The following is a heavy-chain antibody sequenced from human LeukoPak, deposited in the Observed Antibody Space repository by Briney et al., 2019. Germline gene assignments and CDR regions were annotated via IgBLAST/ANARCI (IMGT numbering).Heavy chain of an antibody. D-gene: IGHD3-22*01. J-gene: IGHJ4*02. CDR1: GFTFSSYA. CDR3: ATHYYDSSGYHSPDC. CDR2: ISYDGSNK. Sequence: GGSLRLSCAASGFTFSSYAMHWVRQAPDKGLEWVAVISYDGSNKYYTDSVKGRFSISTDNSKNTLYLQMNSLRAEDTAVYYCATHYYDSSGYHSPDCWGQGTLVTVSS. V-gene: IGHV3-30-3*01.